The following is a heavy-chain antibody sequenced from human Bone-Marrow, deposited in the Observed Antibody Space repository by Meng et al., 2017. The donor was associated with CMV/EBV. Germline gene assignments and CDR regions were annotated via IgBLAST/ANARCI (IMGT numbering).Heavy chain of an antibody. CDR1: GFTFSSYR. V-gene: IGHV3-48*04. J-gene: IGHJ6*02. Sequence: GESLKISCAASGFTFSSYRMNWVRQAPGKGLEWVSYISSGSSTIYYADSVKGRFTISRDNAKNSLYLQMNSLRAEDTAVYYCARDDRVSVPMRGYYYYGMDVWGQGNTVTVSS. CDR2: ISSGSSTI. CDR3: ARDDRVSVPMRGYYYYGMDV. D-gene: IGHD2-2*01.